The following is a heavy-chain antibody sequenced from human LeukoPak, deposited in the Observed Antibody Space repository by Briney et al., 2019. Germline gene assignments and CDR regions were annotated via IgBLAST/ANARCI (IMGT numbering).Heavy chain of an antibody. Sequence: GGSLRLACAASGFKFSVYTMNWVRQAPGSGLQWVSRITGTGSQLDDVEYADSVRGRFTISRDNGKDSLFLEMRGLRVEDAGIYFCARETGFADAFDFWGRGTLVTVSS. J-gene: IGHJ3*01. CDR3: ARETGFADAFDF. CDR1: GFKFSVYT. V-gene: IGHV3-21*03. CDR2: ITGTGSQLDDV.